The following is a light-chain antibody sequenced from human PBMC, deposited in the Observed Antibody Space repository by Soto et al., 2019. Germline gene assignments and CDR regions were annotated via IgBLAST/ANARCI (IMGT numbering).Light chain of an antibody. CDR3: QQYNNWPWT. Sequence: EIVMTQSPATLPVSPGERATLSCRTSQSVSSNLAWYQQKPGQAPRLLIYGVFTRATGIPARFSGSGSGTEFTLTISSLQSEDFAVYCCQQYNNWPWTFGQGTKVEMK. CDR2: GVF. CDR1: QSVSSN. V-gene: IGKV3-15*01. J-gene: IGKJ1*01.